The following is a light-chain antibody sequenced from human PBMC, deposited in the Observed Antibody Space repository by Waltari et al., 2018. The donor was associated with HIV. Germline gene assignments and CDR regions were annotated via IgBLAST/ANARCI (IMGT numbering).Light chain of an antibody. CDR2: SHK. CDR1: RSNIGSNT. J-gene: IGLJ3*02. V-gene: IGLV1-44*01. CDR3: TTWDDSLNVLV. Sequence: QSVLTQPPSASGTPGQTVTISCSGSRSNIGSNTVNWYQHLPGTAPTLLIYSHKVWPPGVPDRFSGFKSGTSASLAISGLQSQDEADYYCTTWDDSLNVLVFGGGTEVTVL.